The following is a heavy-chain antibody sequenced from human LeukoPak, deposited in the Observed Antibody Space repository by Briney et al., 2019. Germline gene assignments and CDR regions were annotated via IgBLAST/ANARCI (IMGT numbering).Heavy chain of an antibody. Sequence: GGSLRLSCAASGFTFSSYAMSWVGQAPGKGLEWVSVITGSGGSTYYADSVKGRFTISRDNSKNTLYLQMNSPRAEDTAVYYCAKSGGNSISYYFDYWGQGTLVTVSS. V-gene: IGHV3-23*01. J-gene: IGHJ4*02. CDR3: AKSGGNSISYYFDY. CDR1: GFTFSSYA. CDR2: ITGSGGST. D-gene: IGHD4-23*01.